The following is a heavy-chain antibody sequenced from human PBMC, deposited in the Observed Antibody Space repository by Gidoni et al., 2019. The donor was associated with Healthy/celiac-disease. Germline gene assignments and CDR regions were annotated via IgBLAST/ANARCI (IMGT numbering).Heavy chain of an antibody. CDR1: GGSIRRGDYY. Sequence: QVQLQESGPGLVKPSQTLSLTCPVSGGSIRRGDYYWSWIRQPPGKGLEWIGYIYYSGSTYYNPSLKSRVTISVDTSKNQFSLKLSSVTAADTAVYYCASYERGYYYDFHHFDYWGQGTLVTVSS. CDR3: ASYERGYYYDFHHFDY. J-gene: IGHJ4*02. V-gene: IGHV4-30-4*01. CDR2: IYYSGST. D-gene: IGHD3-22*01.